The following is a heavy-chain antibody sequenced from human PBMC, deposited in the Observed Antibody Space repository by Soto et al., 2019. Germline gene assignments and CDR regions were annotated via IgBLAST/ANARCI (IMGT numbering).Heavy chain of an antibody. CDR1: GFTFSSYG. J-gene: IGHJ4*02. Sequence: PGGSLRLSSAASGFTFSSYGMHWVRQAPGKGLEWVAVIWYDGSNKYYADSVKGRFTISRDNSKNTLYLQMNSLRAEDTAVYYCARGGIFMIVVAPFDYWGQGTLVTVSS. V-gene: IGHV3-33*01. CDR3: ARGGIFMIVVAPFDY. CDR2: IWYDGSNK. D-gene: IGHD3-22*01.